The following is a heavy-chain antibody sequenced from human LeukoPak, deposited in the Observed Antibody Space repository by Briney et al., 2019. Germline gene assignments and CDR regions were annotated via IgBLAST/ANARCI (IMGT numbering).Heavy chain of an antibody. CDR3: AKSLSGAYYFDY. CDR2: ISYDGSNK. CDR1: GFTFSSYG. J-gene: IGHJ4*02. V-gene: IGHV3-30*18. D-gene: IGHD1-26*01. Sequence: GGSLRLSCAASGFTFSSYGMHWVRQAPGKGLEWEAVISYDGSNKYYADSVKGRFTISRDNSKNTLYPQMNSLRAEDTAVYYCAKSLSGAYYFDYWGQGTLVTVSS.